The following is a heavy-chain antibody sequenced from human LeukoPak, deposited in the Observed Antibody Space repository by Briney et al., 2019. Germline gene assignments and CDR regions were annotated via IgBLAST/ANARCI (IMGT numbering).Heavy chain of an antibody. CDR1: GLSFSFYS. D-gene: IGHD5-18*01. CDR2: ISGSGGST. V-gene: IGHV3-23*01. J-gene: IGHJ4*02. CDR3: AKMGIQLWTYYFDY. Sequence: GGSLRLSCAASGLSFSFYSMNWVRQAPGKGLEWVSAISGSGGSTYYADSVKGRFTISRDNSKNTLYLQMNSLRAEDTAVYYCAKMGIQLWTYYFDYWGQGTLVTVSS.